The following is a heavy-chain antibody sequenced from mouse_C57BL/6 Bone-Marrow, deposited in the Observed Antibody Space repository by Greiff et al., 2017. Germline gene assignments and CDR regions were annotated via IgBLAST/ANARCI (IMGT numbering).Heavy chain of an antibody. CDR3: ALIYYDYDGYAMDY. V-gene: IGHV5-17*01. CDR2: ISSGSSTI. D-gene: IGHD2-4*01. Sequence: EVQLVESGGGLVKPGGSLKLSCAASGFTFSDYGMHWVRQAPEKGLEWVAYISSGSSTIYYADTVKGRFTISRDNAKNTLFLQMTSLRSEDTAMYYCALIYYDYDGYAMDYWGQGTSVTVSS. J-gene: IGHJ4*01. CDR1: GFTFSDYG.